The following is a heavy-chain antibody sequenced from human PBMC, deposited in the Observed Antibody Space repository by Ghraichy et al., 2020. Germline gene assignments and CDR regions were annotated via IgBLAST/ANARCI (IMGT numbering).Heavy chain of an antibody. V-gene: IGHV3-49*04. CDR3: TSHLSTQIWTASDY. J-gene: IGHJ4*02. Sequence: GGSLRLSCTASGFSFGDHLMSWVRQAPGKGLEWVGFIRSKAFGGTTEYSASVKGRFTISRDDSKSIAYLQMNSLKTEDTALYYCTSHLSTQIWTASDYWGQGTMENVSS. CDR1: GFSFGDHL. CDR2: IRSKAFGGTT. D-gene: IGHD5-18*01.